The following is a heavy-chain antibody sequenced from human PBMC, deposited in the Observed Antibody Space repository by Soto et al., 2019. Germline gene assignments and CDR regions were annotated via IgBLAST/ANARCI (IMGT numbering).Heavy chain of an antibody. CDR1: GGSISSYY. J-gene: IGHJ4*02. CDR2: IYSSGST. Sequence: QVQLLESGPGLVKPSETLSLTCTVSGGSISSYYWSWIRQPPGKGLEWIGYIYSSGSTNYNPSLMSRVTISVDTSKNQFSLKLSSVTAADTAVYYCARRYGGGFDYGGQGTLVTVSS. CDR3: ARRYGGGFDY. D-gene: IGHD3-10*01. V-gene: IGHV4-4*08.